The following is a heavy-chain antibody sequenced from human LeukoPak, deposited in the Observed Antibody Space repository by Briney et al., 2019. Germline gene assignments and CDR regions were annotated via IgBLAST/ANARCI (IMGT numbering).Heavy chain of an antibody. CDR3: ASVTSSWFYFDY. D-gene: IGHD6-13*01. CDR2: ISSSGSTI. V-gene: IGHV3-48*03. J-gene: IGHJ4*02. CDR1: GFTFSNFA. Sequence: GGSLRLSCAASGFTFSNFAMTWVRQAPGKGLEWVSYISSSGSTIYYADSVKGRFTISRDNAKNSLYLQMNSLRADDTAVYYCASVTSSWFYFDYWGQGTLVTVSS.